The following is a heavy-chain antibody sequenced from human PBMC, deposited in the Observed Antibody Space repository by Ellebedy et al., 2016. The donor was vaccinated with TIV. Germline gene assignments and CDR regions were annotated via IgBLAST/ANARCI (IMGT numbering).Heavy chain of an antibody. J-gene: IGHJ4*02. V-gene: IGHV3-33*01. CDR2: IWYDGSNK. Sequence: GESLKISXAASGFTFSSYGMHWVRQAPGKGLEWVAVIWYDGSNKYYADSVKGRFTISRDNSKNTLYLQMNSLRAEDTAVYYCASHPQGSGWSPLFHNWGQGTLVTVSS. CDR1: GFTFSSYG. CDR3: ASHPQGSGWSPLFHN. D-gene: IGHD6-19*01.